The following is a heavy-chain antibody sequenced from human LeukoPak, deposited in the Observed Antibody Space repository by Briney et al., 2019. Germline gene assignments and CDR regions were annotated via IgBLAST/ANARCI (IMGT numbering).Heavy chain of an antibody. D-gene: IGHD6-19*01. Sequence: PGGSLRLSCAASGFTFTTYWMSWVRQAPGKGLEWVSSITSSSSYIYYADSVKGRFTISRDNSKNTLYLQMNSLRAEDTAVYYCAKDSGDSGWYLEGAFDIWGQGTMVTVSS. CDR2: ITSSSSYI. J-gene: IGHJ3*02. CDR3: AKDSGDSGWYLEGAFDI. CDR1: GFTFTTYW. V-gene: IGHV3-21*01.